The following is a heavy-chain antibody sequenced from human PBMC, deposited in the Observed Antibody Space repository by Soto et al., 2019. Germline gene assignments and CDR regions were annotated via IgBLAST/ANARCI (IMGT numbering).Heavy chain of an antibody. D-gene: IGHD3-22*01. V-gene: IGHV2-5*02. Sequence: QITLKESGPPLVKPTQTLTLTCTFSGFSLSTSGVGVGWTRQPPGKALEWLALIYWDDDKRYSPSLKSRLTITKDTSKNQVVLTMTNMDPVDTATYYCARDYFYDSSGYSYYFDYWGQGTLVTVSS. J-gene: IGHJ4*02. CDR2: IYWDDDK. CDR1: GFSLSTSGVG. CDR3: ARDYFYDSSGYSYYFDY.